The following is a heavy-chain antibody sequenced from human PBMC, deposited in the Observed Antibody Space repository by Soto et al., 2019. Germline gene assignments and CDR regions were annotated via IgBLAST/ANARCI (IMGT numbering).Heavy chain of an antibody. CDR2: ISYTGTP. J-gene: IGHJ4*02. V-gene: IGHV4-31*03. CDR1: GDSISSDGSS. CDR3: ARDANLSVGDSAPFDN. D-gene: IGHD5-18*01. Sequence: SETLSLTCTVSGDSISSDGSSWSWIRHHPGKGLEWIGNISYTGTPYYNPSLRSRVTISVDPSKNQFSLRLNSVTAADTAVYYCARDANLSVGDSAPFDNWGQGTLVTVSS.